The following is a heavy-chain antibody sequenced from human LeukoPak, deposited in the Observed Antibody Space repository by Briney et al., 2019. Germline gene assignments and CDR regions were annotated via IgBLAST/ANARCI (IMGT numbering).Heavy chain of an antibody. V-gene: IGHV1-69*13. Sequence: SVKVSCKASGGTFSSYAISWVRQAPGQGLEWMGGIIPIFGTANYAQKFQGRVTITADESTSTAYMELSSLRSEDTAVYYCARDGDYDILTGFRRFDYWGQGTLVTVSS. CDR1: GGTFSSYA. CDR3: ARDGDYDILTGFRRFDY. D-gene: IGHD3-9*01. J-gene: IGHJ4*02. CDR2: IIPIFGTA.